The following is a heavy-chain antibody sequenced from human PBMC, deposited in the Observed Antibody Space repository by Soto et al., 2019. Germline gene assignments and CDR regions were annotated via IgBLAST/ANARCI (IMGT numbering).Heavy chain of an antibody. Sequence: ASVKVSCKASGYTFTRYCISWVRQAPGQGLEWMGWISAYSGNTNYAQKLQGRVTMTTDTSTSTAYMELRSLRSDDTAVYYCAREYPNWNYDYWGQGTLVTASS. D-gene: IGHD1-1*01. CDR1: GYTFTRYC. J-gene: IGHJ4*02. V-gene: IGHV1-18*04. CDR2: ISAYSGNT. CDR3: AREYPNWNYDY.